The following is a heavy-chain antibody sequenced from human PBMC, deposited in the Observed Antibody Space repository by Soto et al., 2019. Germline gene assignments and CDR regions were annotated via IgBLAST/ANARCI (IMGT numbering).Heavy chain of an antibody. J-gene: IGHJ3*02. D-gene: IGHD6-6*01. CDR2: IYPGDSDT. CDR1: GYSFTSYW. CDR3: ARLGFSDSESFTQPARPDDAFDI. Sequence: EVQLVQSGAEVKKPGESLKISCKGSGYSFTSYWIGWVRQMPGKGLEWMGIIYPGDSDTRYSPSFQGQVTISADKSISTAYLQWSSLKASDTAMYYCARLGFSDSESFTQPARPDDAFDIWGQGTMVTVSS. V-gene: IGHV5-51*01.